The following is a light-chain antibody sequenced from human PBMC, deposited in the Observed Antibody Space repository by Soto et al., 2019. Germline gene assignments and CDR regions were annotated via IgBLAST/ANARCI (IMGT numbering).Light chain of an antibody. CDR2: DAS. CDR1: QSVSSY. Sequence: EIVLTQSPATLSLSPGERATLSCRASQSVSSYLLWYQQKPGQAPRLLIYDASNRATGIPARFSGSGSETDFTLTISRLEPEDFAVYYCQQYGSSLLTLGGGTKVDIK. CDR3: QQYGSSLLT. V-gene: IGKV3-20*01. J-gene: IGKJ4*01.